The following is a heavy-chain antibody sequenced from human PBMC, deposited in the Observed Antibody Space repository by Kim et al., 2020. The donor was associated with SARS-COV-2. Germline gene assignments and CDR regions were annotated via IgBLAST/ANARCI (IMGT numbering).Heavy chain of an antibody. CDR2: IIPIFGTA. D-gene: IGHD1-26*01. CDR3: ACSVNVGAKPVDP. CDR1: GGTFSSYA. V-gene: IGHV1-69*13. Sequence: SVKVSCKASGGTFSSYAISWVRQAPGQGLEWMGGIIPIFGTANYAQKFQGRVTITADESTSTACMELSSLRSEDTAGYYCACSVNVGAKPVDPWGQGTLVTVSS. J-gene: IGHJ5*02.